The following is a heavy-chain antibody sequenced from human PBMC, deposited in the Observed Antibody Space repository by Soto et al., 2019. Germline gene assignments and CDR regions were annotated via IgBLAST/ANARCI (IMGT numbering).Heavy chain of an antibody. CDR3: AKVRSGYESYYFDY. CDR2: ISGSGGSA. Sequence: EVQLLDSGGGLVQPGGSLRLSCAASGFTFSNYAMSWVRQAPGKGLEWVSGISGSGGSAYYADSVKGRFTIYRDTSKNKLYLQMNSLRAEDTAVYYCAKVRSGYESYYFDYWGQGTLVTVSS. D-gene: IGHD5-12*01. J-gene: IGHJ4*02. CDR1: GFTFSNYA. V-gene: IGHV3-23*01.